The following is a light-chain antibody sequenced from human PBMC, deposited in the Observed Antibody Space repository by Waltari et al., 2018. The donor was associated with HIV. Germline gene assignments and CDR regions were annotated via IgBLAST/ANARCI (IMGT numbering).Light chain of an antibody. V-gene: IGLV1-40*01. CDR3: QSYDSSLSGVI. CDR2: GNT. J-gene: IGLJ2*01. CDR1: SSNIGAGSD. Sequence: QSVLTQPPSVSGAAGQKVTISCTGVSSNIGAGSDLHWYQQLPGPAPKLLIYGNTNRPSGVPDRFSGSQSGTSASLAIIGLQAEDEADYYCQSYDSSLSGVIFGGGTKVTVL.